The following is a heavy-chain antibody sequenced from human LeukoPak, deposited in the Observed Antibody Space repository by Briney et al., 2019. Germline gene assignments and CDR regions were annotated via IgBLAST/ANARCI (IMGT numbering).Heavy chain of an antibody. CDR2: IYYSGST. V-gene: IGHV4-59*01. CDR1: GGSISSYY. Sequence: SETLSLTCTVSGGSISSYYWSWIRQPPGKGLEWIGYIYYSGSTNYNPSLKSRVIISVDTSKNQFSLKLSSVTAADTAVYYCARGGCSGGSCPFDYWGQGTLVTVSS. CDR3: ARGGCSGGSCPFDY. J-gene: IGHJ4*02. D-gene: IGHD2-15*01.